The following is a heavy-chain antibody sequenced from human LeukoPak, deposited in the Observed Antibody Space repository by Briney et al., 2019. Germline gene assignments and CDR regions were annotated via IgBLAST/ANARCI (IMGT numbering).Heavy chain of an antibody. J-gene: IGHJ5*02. Sequence: GASVKVSCKASGNTFTRYGISWVRQAPGQRLEWMGWISGYNGNSDHAQKFQGRVTMTTDTSTSTAYMELRSLRSDDTAVYYCARDKLGYCSGTSCYTVVRFDPWGQGTLVTVSS. CDR1: GNTFTRYG. V-gene: IGHV1-18*01. CDR2: ISGYNGNS. CDR3: ARDKLGYCSGTSCYTVVRFDP. D-gene: IGHD2-2*02.